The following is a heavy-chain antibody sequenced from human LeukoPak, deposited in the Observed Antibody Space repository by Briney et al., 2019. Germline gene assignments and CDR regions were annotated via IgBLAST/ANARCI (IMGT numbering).Heavy chain of an antibody. CDR1: GFTFSDYY. Sequence: GGSLRLSCAASGFTFSDYYMSWIRQAPGKGLEWVSYISTSGSTIYYADSVKGRFTISRDNAKNSLYPQMNSLRAEDTAVYYCASQQDYGDYYFDHWGQGTPVTVSS. V-gene: IGHV3-11*04. CDR3: ASQQDYGDYYFDH. J-gene: IGHJ4*02. CDR2: ISTSGSTI. D-gene: IGHD4-17*01.